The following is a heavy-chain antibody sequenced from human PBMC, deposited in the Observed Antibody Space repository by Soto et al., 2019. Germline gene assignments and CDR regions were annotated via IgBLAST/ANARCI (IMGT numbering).Heavy chain of an antibody. CDR3: ARDGSSDWLTWFDP. D-gene: IGHD6-19*01. CDR2: ISPSGGST. V-gene: IGHV1-46*01. CDR1: GYTFTDYY. J-gene: IGHJ5*02. Sequence: QVQLVQSGAEVKKPGASVKVSCKASGYTFTDYYMHWVRQAPGQGLEWMGIISPSGGSTYAQKFQGRVTVTRATSTSPVYTELSSLRSEDTAGYYWARDGSSDWLTWFDPWGQGTLVTVSS.